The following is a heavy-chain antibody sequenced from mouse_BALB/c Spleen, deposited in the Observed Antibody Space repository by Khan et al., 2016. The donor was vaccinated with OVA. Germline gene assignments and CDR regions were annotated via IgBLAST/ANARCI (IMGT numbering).Heavy chain of an antibody. CDR2: IWAGGST. D-gene: IGHD2-1*01. Sequence: QVQLQQSGPGLVAPSQSLSITCTVSGFSLTTHGVHWVRQPPGKGLEWLGVIWAGGSTNYNSALMSRLSISKDNSKSQVFLKMNSLQTDDTAMYYCARFVHGNLYAMDYWGQGASVTGSS. CDR1: GFSLTTHG. J-gene: IGHJ4*01. V-gene: IGHV2-9*02. CDR3: ARFVHGNLYAMDY.